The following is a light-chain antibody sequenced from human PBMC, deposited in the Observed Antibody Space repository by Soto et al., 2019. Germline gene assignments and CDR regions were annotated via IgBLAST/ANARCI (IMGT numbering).Light chain of an antibody. CDR3: QHYNSYSEA. V-gene: IGKV1-5*03. CDR2: KAS. Sequence: DIQMTQSPSTLSGSVGDRVTITCPASQTISSWLAWYQQKPGKAPKLLIYKASTLKSGVPSRFSGSGSGTEFTLTISSLQPDDFATYYCQHYNSYSEACGQGTKGDIK. CDR1: QTISSW. J-gene: IGKJ1*01.